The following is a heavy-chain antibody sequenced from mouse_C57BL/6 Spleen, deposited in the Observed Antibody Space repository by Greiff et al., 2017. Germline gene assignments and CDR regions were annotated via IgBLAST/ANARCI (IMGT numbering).Heavy chain of an antibody. Sequence: EVMLVESEGGLVQPGSSMKLSCTASGFTFSDYYMAWVRQVPEKGLEWVANINYDGSSTYYLDSLKSRFIISRDNAKNILYLQMSSLKSEDTATYYWARVDYGNPYYYAMDYWGQGTAGTVSS. D-gene: IGHD2-1*01. CDR2: INYDGSST. V-gene: IGHV5-16*01. CDR1: GFTFSDYY. CDR3: ARVDYGNPYYYAMDY. J-gene: IGHJ4*01.